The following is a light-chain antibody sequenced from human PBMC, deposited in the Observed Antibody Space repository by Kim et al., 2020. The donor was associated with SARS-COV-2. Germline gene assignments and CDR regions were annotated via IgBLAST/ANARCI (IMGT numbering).Light chain of an antibody. Sequence: DIQMTQSPSTLSASVGDRVTITCRASQSIYTWLVWYQQKPGKAPNLLIYDASKLERGVPSRFSGSGSGTEFTLTINSLQPDDFATYYCQRYDSGSPNTFGQGTKLEI. CDR1: QSIYTW. J-gene: IGKJ2*01. CDR2: DAS. CDR3: QRYDSGSPNT. V-gene: IGKV1-5*01.